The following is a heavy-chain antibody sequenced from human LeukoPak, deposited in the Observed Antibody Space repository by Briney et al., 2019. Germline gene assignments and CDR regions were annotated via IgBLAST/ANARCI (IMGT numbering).Heavy chain of an antibody. V-gene: IGHV3-48*03. CDR2: ISSSGSTI. J-gene: IGHJ3*02. CDR1: GFTFSSYE. Sequence: GGSLRLSCAASGFTFSSYEMNWVRQAPGKGLEGVSYISSSGSTIYYADSVKGRFTISRDNAKNSLYLQMNSLRAEDTAVYYCARDRRSAFDIWGQGTMVTVSS. CDR3: ARDRRSAFDI.